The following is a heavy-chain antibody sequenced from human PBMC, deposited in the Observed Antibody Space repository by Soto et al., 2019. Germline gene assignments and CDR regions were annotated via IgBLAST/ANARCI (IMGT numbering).Heavy chain of an antibody. CDR2: ISGSGGST. CDR1: GFTFSSYA. V-gene: IGHV3-23*01. D-gene: IGHD6-6*01. J-gene: IGHJ5*02. Sequence: HPVGSLRLSCAASGFTFSSYAMSWVRQAPGKGLEWVSAISGSGGSTYYADSVKGRFTISRDNSKNTLYLQMNSLRAEDTAVYYCANSIAAWSSWFDPWGQGTLVTVSS. CDR3: ANSIAAWSSWFDP.